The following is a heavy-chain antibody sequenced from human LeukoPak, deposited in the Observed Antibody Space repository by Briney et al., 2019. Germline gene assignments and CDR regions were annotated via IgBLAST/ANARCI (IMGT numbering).Heavy chain of an antibody. Sequence: ASVKVSCKASGYTFTSYDINWVRQATGQGLEWMGWMNPNSGSTGYAQKFQGRVTITRNTSISTAYMELSSLRSEDTAVYYCAKVRKGVGAFDIWGQGIMVTVSS. CDR2: MNPNSGST. V-gene: IGHV1-8*03. J-gene: IGHJ3*02. D-gene: IGHD3-16*01. CDR1: GYTFTSYD. CDR3: AKVRKGVGAFDI.